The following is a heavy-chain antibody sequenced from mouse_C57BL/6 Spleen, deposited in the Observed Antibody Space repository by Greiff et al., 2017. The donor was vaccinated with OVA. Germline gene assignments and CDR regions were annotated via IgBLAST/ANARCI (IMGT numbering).Heavy chain of an antibody. Sequence: VQLQQSGPELVKPGASVKISCKASGYTFTDYYMNWVKQSHGKSLEWIGDINPNNGGTSYNQKFKGKATLTVDKSSSTAYMELRSLTSEDSAVYYCARVSSGYVLDYWGQGTTLTVSS. V-gene: IGHV1-26*01. CDR2: INPNNGGT. CDR1: GYTFTDYY. CDR3: ARVSSGYVLDY. J-gene: IGHJ2*01. D-gene: IGHD3-2*02.